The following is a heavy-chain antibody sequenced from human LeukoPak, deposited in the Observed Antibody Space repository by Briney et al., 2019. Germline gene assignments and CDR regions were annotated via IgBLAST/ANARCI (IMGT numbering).Heavy chain of an antibody. J-gene: IGHJ5*02. CDR2: IYYSGST. CDR1: GGSISSYY. Sequence: SETLSLTCTVSGGSISSYYWSWIRQPPGKGLEWIGYIYYSGSTNYKPSLKSRVTISVDTSKNQFSLKLSSVTAADTAVYYCARVDGGLYYDFWSGRGRFDPWGQGTLVTVSS. V-gene: IGHV4-59*01. CDR3: ARVDGGLYYDFWSGRGRFDP. D-gene: IGHD3-3*01.